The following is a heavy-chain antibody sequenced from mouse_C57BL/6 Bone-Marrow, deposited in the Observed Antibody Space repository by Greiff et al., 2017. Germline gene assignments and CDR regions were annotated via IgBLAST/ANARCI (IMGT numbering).Heavy chain of an antibody. CDR2: IDPSDSYT. J-gene: IGHJ3*01. CDR1: GYTFTSYW. D-gene: IGHD1-1*01. Sequence: QVQLQQPGAELVMPGASVKLSCKASGYTFTSYWMHWVKQRPGQGLEWIGEIDPSDSYTNYNQTFKGKSTLTVDKSSSTAYMQLSSLTSEDSAVYYCAREGPYYYGSSWFAYWGQGTLVTVSA. V-gene: IGHV1-69*01. CDR3: AREGPYYYGSSWFAY.